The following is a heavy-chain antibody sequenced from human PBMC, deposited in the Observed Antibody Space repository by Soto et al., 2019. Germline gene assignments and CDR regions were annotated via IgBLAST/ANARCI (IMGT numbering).Heavy chain of an antibody. D-gene: IGHD3-3*01. Sequence: QVQLVESGGGVVQPGKSVRLSCAASGFSLRTYGMHWVRQVPGKGLEWVALISFDESNKYYVDSVKGRFTISRDTSKSTVYLQMDSLRPEDTAVYYCANDHDGWAYNTGGGHDFDYWGPGTLVTVSS. CDR1: GFSLRTYG. CDR2: ISFDESNK. CDR3: ANDHDGWAYNTGGGHDFDY. V-gene: IGHV3-30*18. J-gene: IGHJ4*02.